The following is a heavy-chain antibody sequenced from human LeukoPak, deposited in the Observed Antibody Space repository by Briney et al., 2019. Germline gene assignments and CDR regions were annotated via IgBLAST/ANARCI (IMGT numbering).Heavy chain of an antibody. V-gene: IGHV1-3*03. J-gene: IGHJ4*02. D-gene: IGHD6-19*01. Sequence: ASVKVSCKASGYTFTSYAMHWVRQAPGQRLEWMGWINAGNGNTKYSQEFQGRVTITRDTSASTAYMELSSLRSEDMAVYYCARAREVGSGWPIGYWGQGTLVTVSS. CDR1: GYTFTSYA. CDR2: INAGNGNT. CDR3: ARAREVGSGWPIGY.